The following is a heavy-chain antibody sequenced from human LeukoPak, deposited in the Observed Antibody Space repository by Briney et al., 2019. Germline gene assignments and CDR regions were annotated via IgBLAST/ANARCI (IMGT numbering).Heavy chain of an antibody. CDR2: IIPIFDTP. J-gene: IGHJ3*02. CDR3: AQKARGGPAAIVGAFDI. D-gene: IGHD2-2*02. CDR1: GGTFTSFA. Sequence: ASVKVSCKASGGTFTSFAISWVRQAPGHGLEWMGGIIPIFDTPNYAQKFRGRLTINADESTSTAYMELSSLRSEDTAVYYCAQKARGGPAAIVGAFDIWGQGTMVTVSA. V-gene: IGHV1-69*01.